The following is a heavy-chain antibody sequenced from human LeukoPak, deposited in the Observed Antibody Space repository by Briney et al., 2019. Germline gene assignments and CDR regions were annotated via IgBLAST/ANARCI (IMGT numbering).Heavy chain of an antibody. D-gene: IGHD1-1*01. CDR3: ARTVGTPYYYYYMDV. J-gene: IGHJ6*03. CDR2: ISGSGGAT. Sequence: GGSLRLSCAASGFTFSTYAMTWVCQAPGKGLDWVSSISGSGGATYYADSVEGRFAISRDNSKNTVFLQMNSLRADGTATYYCARTVGTPYYYYYMDVWGKGTTVSVTS. V-gene: IGHV3-23*01. CDR1: GFTFSTYA.